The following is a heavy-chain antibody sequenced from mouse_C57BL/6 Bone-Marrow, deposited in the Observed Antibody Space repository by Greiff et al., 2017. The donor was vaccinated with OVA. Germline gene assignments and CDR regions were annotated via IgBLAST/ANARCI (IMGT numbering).Heavy chain of an antibody. CDR3: ARRKHYYGSSYGYVDV. CDR1: GIDFSRYW. Sequence: EVKVVESGGGLVQPGGSLKLSCAASGIDFSRYWMSWVRRAPGKGLEWIGEINPESSTIKYAPTLKDKFIISRDNANNTPYLQMRKVRSDDTSLFYRARRKHYYGSSYGYVDVWGTGTTVTVSS. J-gene: IGHJ1*03. CDR2: INPESSTI. V-gene: IGHV4-1*01. D-gene: IGHD1-1*01.